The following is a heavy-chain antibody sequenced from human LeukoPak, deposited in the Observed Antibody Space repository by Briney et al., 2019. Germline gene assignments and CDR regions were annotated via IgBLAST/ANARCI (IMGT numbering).Heavy chain of an antibody. CDR3: ASYYNVVFDY. V-gene: IGHV4-39*01. CDR2: IYYSGST. CDR1: GGSISSSSYY. J-gene: IGHJ4*02. D-gene: IGHD3-10*01. Sequence: SETLSLTCTVSGGSISSSSYYWGWIRQPPGKGLEWIGSIYYSGSTYYNPSLKSRVTVSVDTSKNQFSLKLSSVTAADTAVYYCASYYNVVFDYWGQGTLVTVSS.